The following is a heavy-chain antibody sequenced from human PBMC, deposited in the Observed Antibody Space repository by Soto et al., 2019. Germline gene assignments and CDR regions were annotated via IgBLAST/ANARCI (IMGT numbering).Heavy chain of an antibody. J-gene: IGHJ4*02. CDR1: GFSFSRYG. Sequence: VQLVESGGGVVQPGRSLRLLCEASGFSFSRYGMHWVRQAPGMGLEWVAVISWDGLAQYYADSVKGRFTISRDNSQSTLYLQMNSLRTENTAIYYCAKETIQVGGPNYFDYWGQGALVTVSS. D-gene: IGHD1-1*01. CDR2: ISWDGLAQ. V-gene: IGHV3-30*18. CDR3: AKETIQVGGPNYFDY.